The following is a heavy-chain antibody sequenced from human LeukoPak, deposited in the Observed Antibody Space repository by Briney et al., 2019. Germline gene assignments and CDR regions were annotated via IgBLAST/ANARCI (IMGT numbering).Heavy chain of an antibody. CDR2: IYPGDSDT. V-gene: IGHV5-51*01. CDR1: GYTFTNFW. J-gene: IGHJ4*02. Sequence: GESLKISCKGPGYTFTNFWIGWVRQMPGKGLGFRGIIYPGDSDTRYSPSFQGQVTISVDKSINTAYLQWSSLKASDSAMYYCARAGYSNRWDGVDYWGQGTLVTVSS. D-gene: IGHD2/OR15-2a*01. CDR3: ARAGYSNRWDGVDY.